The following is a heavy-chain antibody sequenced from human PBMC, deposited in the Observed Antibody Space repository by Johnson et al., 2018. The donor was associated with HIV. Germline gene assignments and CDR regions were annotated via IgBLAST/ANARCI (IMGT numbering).Heavy chain of an antibody. J-gene: IGHJ3*02. D-gene: IGHD1-7*01. Sequence: VQLVESGGGVVQPGGSLRLSCAASGFTVSSNYMSWVRQAPGKGLEWVSVIYSGGSTYYADSVKGRFTISRDNSKNTLYLQMNSLRAEDTAVYYCARARDWNYGDIWGQGTMVTVSS. CDR2: IYSGGST. CDR3: ARARDWNYGDI. V-gene: IGHV3-66*02. CDR1: GFTVSSNY.